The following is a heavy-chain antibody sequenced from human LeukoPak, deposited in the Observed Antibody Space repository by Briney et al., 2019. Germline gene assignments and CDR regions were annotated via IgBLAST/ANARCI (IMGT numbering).Heavy chain of an antibody. CDR1: GFTFSNAW. D-gene: IGHD3-22*01. V-gene: IGHV3-15*01. CDR3: ATVFLAYDSTGLDY. J-gene: IGHJ4*02. Sequence: GGALTLSCAASGFTFSNAWMSWVRQAPGKGLEWVGRFKSKTHGGTTDYAAPVKGRFTISRDDSKNTLYLQINSLQTEDTAVYYCATVFLAYDSTGLDYWGQGTLVT. CDR2: FKSKTHGGTT.